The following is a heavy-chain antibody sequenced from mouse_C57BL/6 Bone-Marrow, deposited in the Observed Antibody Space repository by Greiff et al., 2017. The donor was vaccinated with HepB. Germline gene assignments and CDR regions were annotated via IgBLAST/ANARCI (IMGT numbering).Heavy chain of an antibody. D-gene: IGHD2-4*01. J-gene: IGHJ2*01. CDR3: AREGAYDYAFDY. V-gene: IGHV3-6*01. CDR1: GYSITSGYY. Sequence: DVKLQESGPGLVKPSQSLSLTCSVTGYSITSGYYWTWIRQFPGNKLEWMGYISYDGSNNYNPSLKNRISITRDTSKNQFFLKLNSVTTEDTATYYCAREGAYDYAFDYWGQGTTLTVSS. CDR2: ISYDGSN.